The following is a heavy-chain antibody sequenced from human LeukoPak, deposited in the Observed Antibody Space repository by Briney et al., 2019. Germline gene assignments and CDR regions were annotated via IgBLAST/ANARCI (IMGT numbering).Heavy chain of an antibody. CDR2: INPNSGGT. J-gene: IGHJ4*02. CDR3: ARGMATIY. Sequence: ASVTVSFTASGYTFTGYYMHWVRQAPGQGLERMGWINPNSGGTNYAQKFQGRVTMTRNTSISTAYMELSSLRSEDTAVYYCARGMATIYWGQGTLVTVSS. CDR1: GYTFTGYY. V-gene: IGHV1-2*02. D-gene: IGHD5-24*01.